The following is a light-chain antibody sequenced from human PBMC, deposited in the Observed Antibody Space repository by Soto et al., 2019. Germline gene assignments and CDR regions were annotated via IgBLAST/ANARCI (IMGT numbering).Light chain of an antibody. CDR2: GAS. Sequence: EIVLTQSPGTLSLSPGERVTLSCRASESVSSSYLAWYQQKPGQAPRLLIYGASSRATGIPDRFSGSGSGTDFTLTISRLEPEDVALYYCHQYGSAPLTFGGGTKVEIK. V-gene: IGKV3-20*01. CDR1: ESVSSSY. CDR3: HQYGSAPLT. J-gene: IGKJ4*01.